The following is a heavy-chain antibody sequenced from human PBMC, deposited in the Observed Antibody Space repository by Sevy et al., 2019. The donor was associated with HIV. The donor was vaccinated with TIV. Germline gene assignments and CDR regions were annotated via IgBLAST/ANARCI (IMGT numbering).Heavy chain of an antibody. V-gene: IGHV3-48*01. CDR1: GVTISNYA. CDR2: ISSSSSTI. D-gene: IGHD3-3*01. Sequence: GGSLRLSCATSGVTISNYAMNWVRQAPGKGLEWVSYISSSSSTIYYADSVKGRFTISRDNAKNSLYLQMNSLRAEDTAVYYCARDGMVQVYYYYYYGMDVWGQGTTVTVSS. CDR3: ARDGMVQVYYYYYYGMDV. J-gene: IGHJ6*02.